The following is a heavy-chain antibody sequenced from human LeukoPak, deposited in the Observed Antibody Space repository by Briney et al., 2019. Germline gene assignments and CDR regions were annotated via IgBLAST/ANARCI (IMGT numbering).Heavy chain of an antibody. CDR1: GGSISSGDYY. V-gene: IGHV4-30-4*08. CDR2: IYYSGST. Sequence: SQTLSLTCTVSGGSISSGDYYWSWIRQPPGKGLEWIGYIYYSGSTYYNPSLKSRVTISVDTSKNQFSLKLSSVTAADTAVYYCARAGVGYCSSTSCPGGAFDIWGQGTMATVSS. J-gene: IGHJ3*02. D-gene: IGHD2-2*01. CDR3: ARAGVGYCSSTSCPGGAFDI.